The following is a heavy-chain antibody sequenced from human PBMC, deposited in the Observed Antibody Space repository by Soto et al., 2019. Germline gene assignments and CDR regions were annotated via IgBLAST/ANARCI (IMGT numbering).Heavy chain of an antibody. J-gene: IGHJ6*03. CDR3: ARNIVVDYYYYYYMDV. D-gene: IGHD2-15*01. CDR2: MNPNSGNT. CDR1: GYTFTSYD. Sequence: ASVKVSCKASGYTFTSYDINWARQATGQGLEWMGWMNPNSGNTGYAQKFQGRVTMTRNTSISTAYMELSSLRSEDTAVYYCARNIVVDYYYYYYMDVWGKGTTVTVSS. V-gene: IGHV1-8*01.